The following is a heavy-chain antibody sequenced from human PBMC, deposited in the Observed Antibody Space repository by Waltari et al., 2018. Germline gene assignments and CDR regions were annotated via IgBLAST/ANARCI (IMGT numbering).Heavy chain of an antibody. J-gene: IGHJ2*01. V-gene: IGHV1-2*06. Sequence: QVQLVQSGAEVKKPGASVKVSCKASGYTFTGYYMHWVRQAPGQGLEWMGRINPNSGGTNYAQKFQGRVTMTRDTSVSTAYMELSRLRSDDTAVYYCARGIAVAGTHWYFDLWGRGTLVTVSS. CDR3: ARGIAVAGTHWYFDL. CDR2: INPNSGGT. D-gene: IGHD6-19*01. CDR1: GYTFTGYY.